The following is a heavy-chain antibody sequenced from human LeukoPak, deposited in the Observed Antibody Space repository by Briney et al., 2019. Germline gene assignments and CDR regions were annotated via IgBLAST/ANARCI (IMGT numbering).Heavy chain of an antibody. CDR1: GFTFSSYW. CDR3: ARALHNRGWYPDYFDS. CDR2: IKRDGSDN. J-gene: IGHJ4*02. Sequence: GGSLRLSCAASGFTFSSYWMSWVRQAPGKGLEWVANIKRDGSDNYYVGSVEGRFTISRDNAKNSLYLQMSSLRAEDTAIYYCARALHNRGWYPDYFDSWGQGTLVTVSA. V-gene: IGHV3-7*01. D-gene: IGHD6-19*01.